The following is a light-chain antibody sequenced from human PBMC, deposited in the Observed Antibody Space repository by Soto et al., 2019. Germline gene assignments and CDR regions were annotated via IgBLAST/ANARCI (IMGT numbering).Light chain of an antibody. Sequence: LTQSPATLSSSPGERATLSCRASQTVSSKLAWYQQKPGKAPKLLIYAASTLQSGVPSRFSGSGSGTDFTLTISSLQPEDFATYYCQQLNSYPITFGQGTRLEIK. V-gene: IGKV1-9*01. CDR2: AAS. CDR1: QTVSSK. J-gene: IGKJ5*01. CDR3: QQLNSYPIT.